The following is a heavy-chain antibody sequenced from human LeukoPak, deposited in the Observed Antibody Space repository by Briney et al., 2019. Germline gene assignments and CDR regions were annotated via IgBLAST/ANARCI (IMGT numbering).Heavy chain of an antibody. D-gene: IGHD6-13*01. CDR3: ARLPRGPYSSSLGAFDI. CDR2: INPNSGGT. J-gene: IGHJ3*02. V-gene: IGHV1-2*02. Sequence: ASVKVSCKASGYTFTGYYIHWVRQAPGQGLEWMGWINPNSGGTNYAQKFQGRVTMTRDTSISTAYMELSRLRSDDTAVYYCARLPRGPYSSSLGAFDIWGQGTMVTVSS. CDR1: GYTFTGYY.